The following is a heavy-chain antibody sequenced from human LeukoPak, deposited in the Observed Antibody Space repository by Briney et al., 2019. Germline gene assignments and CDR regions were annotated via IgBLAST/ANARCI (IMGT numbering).Heavy chain of an antibody. CDR1: GGSISSGGYY. Sequence: PSQTLSLTCTVSGGSISSGGYYWSWIRQHPGKGLEWIGYIYYSGSTYYNPSLKSRVTISVDTSKNQFSLKLSSVTAADTAVYYCARGGKEQLVDTLPHFDCWGQGTLVTVSS. V-gene: IGHV4-31*03. CDR3: ARGGKEQLVDTLPHFDC. J-gene: IGHJ4*02. D-gene: IGHD6-6*01. CDR2: IYYSGST.